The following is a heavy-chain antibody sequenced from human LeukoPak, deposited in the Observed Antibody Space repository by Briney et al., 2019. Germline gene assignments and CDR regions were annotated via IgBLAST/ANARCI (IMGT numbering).Heavy chain of an antibody. CDR3: AKDPYLNIVVGPAAY. V-gene: IGHV3-30*02. CDR2: IRYGGSNK. Sequence: PGGSLRLSCAASGFTFSSYGMHWVRQAPGKGLEWVAFIRYGGSNKYYADSVKGRFNISRDNSKNTLYLQMNSLRAEDTAVYYCAKDPYLNIVVGPAAYWGQGTLVTVSS. CDR1: GFTFSSYG. J-gene: IGHJ4*02. D-gene: IGHD2-2*01.